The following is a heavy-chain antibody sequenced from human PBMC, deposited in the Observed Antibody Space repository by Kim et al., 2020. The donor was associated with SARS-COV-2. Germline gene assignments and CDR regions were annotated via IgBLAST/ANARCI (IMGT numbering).Heavy chain of an antibody. Sequence: SVKVSCKASGGTFSSYAISWVRQAPGQGLEWMGGIIPIFGTANYAQKFQGRVTITADESTSTAYMELSSLRSEDTAVYYCARGVSNWNFPPCFDPWGQGTLVTVSS. CDR3: ARGVSNWNFPPCFDP. CDR2: IIPIFGTA. J-gene: IGHJ5*02. CDR1: GGTFSSYA. V-gene: IGHV1-69*13. D-gene: IGHD1-1*01.